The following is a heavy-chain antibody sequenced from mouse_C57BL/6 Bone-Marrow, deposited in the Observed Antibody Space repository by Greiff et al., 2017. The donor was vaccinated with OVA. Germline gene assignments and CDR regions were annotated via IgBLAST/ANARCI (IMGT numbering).Heavy chain of an antibody. CDR3: TRPLRSYAMDY. CDR1: GFTFSDAW. V-gene: IGHV6-6*01. D-gene: IGHD1-1*01. Sequence: EVQRVESGGGLVQPGGSMKLSCAASGFTFSDAWMDWVRQSPEKGLEWVAEIRNKANNHATYYAESVKGRLTISRDDSKSSVYLQMNSLRAEDTGIYYCTRPLRSYAMDYWGQGTSVTVSS. J-gene: IGHJ4*01. CDR2: IRNKANNHAT.